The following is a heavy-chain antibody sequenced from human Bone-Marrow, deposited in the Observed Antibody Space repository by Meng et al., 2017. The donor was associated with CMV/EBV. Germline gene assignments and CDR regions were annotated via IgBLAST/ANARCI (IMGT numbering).Heavy chain of an antibody. CDR1: FTFSSYG. D-gene: IGHD3-3*01. Sequence: FTFSSYGVVWVRQAPGKGLEWVSSISSSSSYIFYADSVKGRFTISRDNAKNSLYLQMNSLRAEDTAVYYCARGIGSIFGVILTYFFDNWGQGTLVTVSS. J-gene: IGHJ4*02. CDR2: ISSSSSYI. V-gene: IGHV3-21*01. CDR3: ARGIGSIFGVILTYFFDN.